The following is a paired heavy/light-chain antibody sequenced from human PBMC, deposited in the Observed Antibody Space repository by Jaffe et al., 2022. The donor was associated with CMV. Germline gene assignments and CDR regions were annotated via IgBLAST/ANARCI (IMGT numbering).Light chain of an antibody. V-gene: IGKV1-NL1*01. J-gene: IGKJ1*01. CDR1: QGISNS. CDR3: QQYYSAPA. CDR2: AAS. Sequence: DIQMTQSPSSLSASVGDRVTLTCRASQGISNSLAWYQQKPGKAPQLLLYAASRLESGVPSRFSGSGSGTDYTLTISSLQPEDFATYYCQQYYSAPAFGQGTNVEIK.
Heavy chain of an antibody. CDR1: GFTFSDYA. D-gene: IGHD6-6*01. Sequence: EVQLLESGTNLVQPGESLRLSCAASGFTFSDYAMSWVRQAPGKGLEWVSSISGSGGSTYYADSVKGRFTISRDNSKNTLYLQMNSLRAEDTAVYYCAKGPQYSNSGRYFDLWGRGTLVTVSS. CDR2: ISGSGGST. CDR3: AKGPQYSNSGRYFDL. J-gene: IGHJ2*01. V-gene: IGHV3-23*01.